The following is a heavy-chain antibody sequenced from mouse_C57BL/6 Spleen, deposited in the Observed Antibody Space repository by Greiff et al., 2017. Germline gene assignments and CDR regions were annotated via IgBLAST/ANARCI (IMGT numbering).Heavy chain of an antibody. CDR3: TMLWEGGFAY. Sequence: VQLQQSGAELVRPGASVTLSCKASGYTFTDYEMHWVKQTPVHGLEWIGAIDPETGGTAYNQKFKGKAILTADKSSSTAYMELRSLTSEDSAVYYCTMLWEGGFAYWGQGTLVTVSA. J-gene: IGHJ3*01. D-gene: IGHD4-1*01. V-gene: IGHV1-15*01. CDR2: IDPETGGT. CDR1: GYTFTDYE.